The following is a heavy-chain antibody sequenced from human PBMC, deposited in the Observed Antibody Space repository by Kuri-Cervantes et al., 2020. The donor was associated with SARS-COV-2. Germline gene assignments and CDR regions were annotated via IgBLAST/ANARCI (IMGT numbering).Heavy chain of an antibody. CDR1: GYPISSGYY. CDR2: IYHSGST. J-gene: IGHJ4*02. D-gene: IGHD6-13*01. Sequence: SETLSLTCAVSGYPISSGYYWGWIRQPPGKGLEWIGSIYHSGSTYYNPSLKSRVTISVDTSKNQFSLKLSSVTAADTAVYYCARVKAAAGRSDYWGQGTLVTVSS. CDR3: ARVKAAAGRSDY. V-gene: IGHV4-38-2*01.